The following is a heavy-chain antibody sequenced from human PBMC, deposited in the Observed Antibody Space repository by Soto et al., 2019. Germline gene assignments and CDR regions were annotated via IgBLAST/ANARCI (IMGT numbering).Heavy chain of an antibody. Sequence: HPGGSLRLSCAASGFTFSSYGMHWVRQAPGKGLEWVAVISYDGSNKYYADSVKGSFTISRDNSKNTLYLQMNSLRAEDTAVYYCAKGGPDKYSSGWTVYYYYRMDVWGQGTTVTVSS. CDR2: ISYDGSNK. CDR3: AKGGPDKYSSGWTVYYYYRMDV. D-gene: IGHD6-19*01. J-gene: IGHJ6*02. CDR1: GFTFSSYG. V-gene: IGHV3-30*18.